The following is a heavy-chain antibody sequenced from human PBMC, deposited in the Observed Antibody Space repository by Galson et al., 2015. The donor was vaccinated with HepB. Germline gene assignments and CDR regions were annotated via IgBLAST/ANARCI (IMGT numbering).Heavy chain of an antibody. Sequence: SVKVSCKASGYTFTGYDINWVRQATGQGLEWLGWMNPDSGQTGYAQKFQGRVTMTRDTSKGTAYMELISLRSEDTAIYYCATGFGTVSWYNAFDIWGQGTVVTVSS. D-gene: IGHD3/OR15-3a*01. CDR3: ATGFGTVSWYNAFDI. J-gene: IGHJ3*02. CDR2: MNPDSGQT. V-gene: IGHV1-8*01. CDR1: GYTFTGYD.